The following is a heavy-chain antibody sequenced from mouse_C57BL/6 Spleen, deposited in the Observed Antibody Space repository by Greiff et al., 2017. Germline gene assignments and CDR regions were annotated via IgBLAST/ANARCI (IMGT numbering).Heavy chain of an antibody. D-gene: IGHD1-1*01. Sequence: QVQLKQPGAELVKPGASVKLSCKASGYTFTSYWMHWVKQRPGQGLEWIGMIHPNSGSTNYNEKFKSKAALTVDKSSSTAYMQLSSLTSEDSAVYNCARGYGSSYVPYWYFDVWGTGTTVTVSS. CDR1: GYTFTSYW. V-gene: IGHV1-64*01. CDR2: IHPNSGST. CDR3: ARGYGSSYVPYWYFDV. J-gene: IGHJ1*03.